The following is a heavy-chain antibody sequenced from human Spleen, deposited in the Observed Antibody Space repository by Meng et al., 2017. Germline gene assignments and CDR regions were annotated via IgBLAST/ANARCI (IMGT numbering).Heavy chain of an antibody. CDR2: IWYDGSNK. J-gene: IGHJ4*02. D-gene: IGHD3-10*01. Sequence: GESLKISCAASGFFFSSSGMHWVRLAQGKGLGWGAVIWYDGSNKYSADSVKGRFTISRDNSKNTLYLQMNRLRAEEAAIYFCARDKDYGSEQLYYWGQGTLVTVSS. CDR1: GFFFSSSG. CDR3: ARDKDYGSEQLYY. V-gene: IGHV3-33*01.